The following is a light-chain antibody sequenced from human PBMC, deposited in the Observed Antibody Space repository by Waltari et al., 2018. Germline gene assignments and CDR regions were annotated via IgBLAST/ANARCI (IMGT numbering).Light chain of an antibody. CDR1: SSDICGYDS. J-gene: IGLJ3*02. V-gene: IGLV2-14*03. CDR2: NVT. CDR3: SSYRSINTLV. Sequence: QSALTQPASVSGSPGHSITISCTGNSSDICGYDSVYWYQQHPGKAPKVILYNVTNRPSGVSDRFSGSKSGNTASLTISGLQAEDEADYYRSSYRSINTLVFGGGTKLTVL.